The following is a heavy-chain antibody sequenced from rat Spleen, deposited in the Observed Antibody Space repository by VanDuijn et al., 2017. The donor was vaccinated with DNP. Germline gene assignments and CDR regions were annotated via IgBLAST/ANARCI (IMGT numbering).Heavy chain of an antibody. Sequence: EVQLVESGGGLVQPGRSMKLSCAASGFTFSNSDMAWVRQAPTKGLEWVASISTSGGSTYYRDSVKGRFTISRDNAKSTLYLQMNSLRSEDMATYYCARWVRALDYWGQGVMVTVSS. D-gene: IGHD4-1*01. CDR1: GFTFSNSD. CDR3: ARWVRALDY. J-gene: IGHJ2*01. CDR2: ISTSGGST. V-gene: IGHV5-25*01.